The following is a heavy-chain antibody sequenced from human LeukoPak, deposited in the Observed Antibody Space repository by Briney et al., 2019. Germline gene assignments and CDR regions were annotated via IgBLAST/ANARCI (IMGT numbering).Heavy chain of an antibody. D-gene: IGHD5-18*01. V-gene: IGHV3-30*02. CDR2: IRYDGSNK. Sequence: PGRSLRLSCAVSGVTLSSYAMHWVRQAPGKGLEWVAFIRYDGSNKYYADSVKGRFTISRDNSKNTLYLQMNSLRAEDTAVYYCAKSLRGYSYGYGYYYYMDVWGKGTTVTVSS. CDR1: GVTLSSYA. J-gene: IGHJ6*03. CDR3: AKSLRGYSYGYGYYYYMDV.